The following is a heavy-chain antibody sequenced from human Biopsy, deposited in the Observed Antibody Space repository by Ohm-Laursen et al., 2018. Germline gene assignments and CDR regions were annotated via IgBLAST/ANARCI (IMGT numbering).Heavy chain of an antibody. Sequence: SHTLSLTCAVSGYSVTNGYYWGGTRQLPGTCLEGIGDISHSGSPSSNPSLRSLVTIATDTSTNQFPLKLRSVTAADTAMYYCAGATSGTSLYDPWGQGILVTVSS. J-gene: IGHJ5*02. D-gene: IGHD6-13*01. CDR1: GYSVTNGYY. CDR3: AGATSGTSLYDP. V-gene: IGHV4-31*01. CDR2: ISHSGSP.